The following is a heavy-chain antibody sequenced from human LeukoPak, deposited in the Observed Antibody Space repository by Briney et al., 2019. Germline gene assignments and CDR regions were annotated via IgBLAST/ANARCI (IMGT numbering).Heavy chain of an antibody. D-gene: IGHD2-2*01. Sequence: GGSLRLSCAASGFTFSSYAMSWVRQAPGKGLEWVSAISGSGGSTYYADSVMGRFTISRDNSKNTLYLQMNSLRAEDTAVYYCAKDLGVVVPAAVLGAFDIWGQGTMVTVSS. J-gene: IGHJ3*02. CDR1: GFTFSSYA. V-gene: IGHV3-23*01. CDR3: AKDLGVVVPAAVLGAFDI. CDR2: ISGSGGST.